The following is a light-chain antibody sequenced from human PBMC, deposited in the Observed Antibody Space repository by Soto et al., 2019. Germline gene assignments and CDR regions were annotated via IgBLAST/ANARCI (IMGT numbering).Light chain of an antibody. CDR1: QSVSSGY. J-gene: IGKJ2*01. CDR3: QQYGSSPLST. CDR2: GAS. V-gene: IGKV3-20*01. Sequence: EIVLTQSPGTLSLSPGERATLSCRASQSVSSGYLAWYQQKPGQAPRLLIYGASSRATGIPDRFSGSGTGTDFTLTISRLEPEEFGVYYCQQYGSSPLSTFGQGNKLEIK.